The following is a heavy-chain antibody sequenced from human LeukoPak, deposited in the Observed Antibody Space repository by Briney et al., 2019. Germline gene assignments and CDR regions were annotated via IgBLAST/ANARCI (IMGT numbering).Heavy chain of an antibody. J-gene: IGHJ6*02. D-gene: IGHD5-12*01. Sequence: FIWYDGSNKYYADSVKGRFTISRDNSKNTLYLQMNSLRAEDTAVYYCARDRMGVATYGMDVWGQGTTVTVSS. V-gene: IGHV3-33*01. CDR3: ARDRMGVATYGMDV. CDR2: IWYDGSNK.